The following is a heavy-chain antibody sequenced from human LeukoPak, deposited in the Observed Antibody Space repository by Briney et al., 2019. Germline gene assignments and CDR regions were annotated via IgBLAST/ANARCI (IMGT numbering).Heavy chain of an antibody. D-gene: IGHD6-6*01. V-gene: IGHV4-59*08. CDR2: IYYNGNT. CDR3: ARVIAAREVDY. J-gene: IGHJ4*02. Sequence: PSETLSLTCTVSGGSIRSYYWSWIRQPPGKGLEWIGNIYYNGNTNYNPSLKSRVTISVDTSKNQFSLKLSSVTAADTAVYYCARVIAAREVDYWGQGTLVTVSS. CDR1: GGSIRSYY.